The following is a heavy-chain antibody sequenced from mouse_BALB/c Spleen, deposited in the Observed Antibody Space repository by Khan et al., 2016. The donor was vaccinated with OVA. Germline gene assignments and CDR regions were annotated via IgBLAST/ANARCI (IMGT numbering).Heavy chain of an antibody. V-gene: IGHV9-1*02. Sequence: QIQLVQSGPELKKPGETVKISCKASGYTFTNYGMNWVKQAPGKGLKWMGWINTYTGEPTYTDDFKGRFAFSLETSASTAYLQINNLKKEDMATTFWATGGSYWYVDVWGAGTTVTVSS. CDR3: ATGGSYWYVDV. CDR1: GYTFTNYG. CDR2: INTYTGEP. J-gene: IGHJ1*01. D-gene: IGHD6-1*01.